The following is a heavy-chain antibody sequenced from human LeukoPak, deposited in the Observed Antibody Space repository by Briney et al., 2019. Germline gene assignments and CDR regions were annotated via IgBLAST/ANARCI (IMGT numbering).Heavy chain of an antibody. CDR1: GFTFSSYA. D-gene: IGHD2-15*01. CDR2: ISGSGGGT. J-gene: IGHJ4*02. CDR3: AKDQGLGYCSGGSCYSDGY. V-gene: IGHV3-23*01. Sequence: HPGGSLRLSCAASGFTFSSYAMSWVRQAPGKGLEWVSAISGSGGGTYYADSVKGRFTISRDNSKNTLYLQMNSLRAEDTAVYYCAKDQGLGYCSGGSCYSDGYWGQGTLVTVSS.